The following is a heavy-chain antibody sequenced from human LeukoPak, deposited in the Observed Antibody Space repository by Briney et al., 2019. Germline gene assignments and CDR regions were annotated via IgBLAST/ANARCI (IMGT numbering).Heavy chain of an antibody. CDR3: ARGHNYAFDN. D-gene: IGHD1-1*01. Sequence: PGGSLRLSCAASGFTFSSYAMSWVRQAPGKGLEWISYIGIDSGNTKYADSVRGRFTISADKAKNSLYLQMNSLRVEDTAVYYCARGHNYAFDNWGQGTLVSVAS. V-gene: IGHV3-48*01. CDR2: IGIDSGNT. J-gene: IGHJ4*02. CDR1: GFTFSSYA.